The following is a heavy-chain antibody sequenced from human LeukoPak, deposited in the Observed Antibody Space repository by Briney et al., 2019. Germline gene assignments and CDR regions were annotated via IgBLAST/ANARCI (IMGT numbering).Heavy chain of an antibody. CDR3: ARDTPRPVPRGFEY. CDR2: ISAYNGNT. Sequence: ASVKVSCKASGYTFTSYGISWVRQAPGQGLEWMGWISAYNGNTNYAQKLQGRVTMTTDTSTSTAYMELSRLRSDDTAVYYCARDTPRPVPRGFEYWGQGTLVTVSS. V-gene: IGHV1-18*01. J-gene: IGHJ4*02. CDR1: GYTFTSYG.